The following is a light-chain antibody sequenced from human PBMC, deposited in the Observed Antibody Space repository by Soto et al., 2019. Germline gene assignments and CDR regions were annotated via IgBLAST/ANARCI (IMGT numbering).Light chain of an antibody. J-gene: IGLJ2*01. CDR2: ENN. CDR1: SSNIGNNY. CDR3: GTWDSSLSAGV. Sequence: QSVLTQPPSVSAAPGQKVTISCSGSSSNIGNNYVSWYQQLPGTAPKLLIYENNKRPSGIPDRFSGSKSGTSATLGITGLQTGDEADYYCGTWDSSLSAGVXGGGTKLTVL. V-gene: IGLV1-51*02.